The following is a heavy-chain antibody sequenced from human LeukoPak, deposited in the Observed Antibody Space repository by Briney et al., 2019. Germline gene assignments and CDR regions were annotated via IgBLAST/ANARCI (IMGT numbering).Heavy chain of an antibody. CDR1: GVSISSYY. CDR3: ARLTGMKYFDY. Sequence: SETLSLTCTASGVSISSYYWSWIRQPPGKGLEWIGYIYYSGSTNYNPSLKSRVTISVDTSKNQFSLKLSSVTAADTAVYYCARLTGMKYFDYWGQGTLVTVSS. V-gene: IGHV4-59*08. CDR2: IYYSGST. D-gene: IGHD1-14*01. J-gene: IGHJ4*02.